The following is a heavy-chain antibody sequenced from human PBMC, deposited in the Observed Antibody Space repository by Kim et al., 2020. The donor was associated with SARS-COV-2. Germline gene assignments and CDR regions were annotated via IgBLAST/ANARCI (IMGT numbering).Heavy chain of an antibody. D-gene: IGHD6-13*01. V-gene: IGHV1-46*01. Sequence: ASVKVSCKASGYTFTSYYMHWVRQAPGQGLEWMGLINPSGGSTTYAQKLQGRVTMTRDTSTSTLYMELRSLRSEDTAVYYCARSRKQKRHSEIDYWGQGT. CDR2: INPSGGST. CDR1: GYTFTSYY. J-gene: IGHJ4*02. CDR3: ARSRKQKRHSEIDY.